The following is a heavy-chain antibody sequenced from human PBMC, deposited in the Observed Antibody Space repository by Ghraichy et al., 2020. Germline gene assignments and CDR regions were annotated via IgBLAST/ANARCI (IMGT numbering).Heavy chain of an antibody. D-gene: IGHD3-10*01. CDR2: IYYSGST. CDR3: ARGGGSGSWGRFDY. J-gene: IGHJ4*02. CDR1: GGSISSYY. V-gene: IGHV4-59*08. Sequence: SETLSLTCTVSGGSISSYYWSWIRQPPGKGLEWIGYIYYSGSTNYNPSLKSRVTISVDTSKNQFSLKLSSVTAADTAVYYCARGGGSGSWGRFDYWGQGTLVTVSS.